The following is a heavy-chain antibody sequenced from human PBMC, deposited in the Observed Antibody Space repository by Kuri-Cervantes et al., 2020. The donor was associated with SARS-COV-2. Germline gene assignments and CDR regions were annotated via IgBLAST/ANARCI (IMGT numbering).Heavy chain of an antibody. D-gene: IGHD2-2*01. CDR1: GFTLSSYW. J-gene: IGHJ6*03. V-gene: IGHV3-7*03. Sequence: GEYLNISCAASGFTLSSYWMSLVRQAPGKGLEWVANIKQDGSEKYYVDSVKRRFTIYRNNSKNSLYLQMNRLRAEDTALYYCAKEGRCSSTSCYAVHYYYYMDVWGKGTTVTVSS. CDR2: IKQDGSEK. CDR3: AKEGRCSSTSCYAVHYYYYMDV.